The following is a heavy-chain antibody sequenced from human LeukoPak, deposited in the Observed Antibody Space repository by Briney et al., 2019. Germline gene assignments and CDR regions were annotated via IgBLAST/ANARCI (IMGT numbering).Heavy chain of an antibody. CDR3: ARVRPYCGGDCYSDFYYYYYMDV. CDR1: GYTFTSYY. J-gene: IGHJ6*03. V-gene: IGHV1-46*01. CDR2: INPSGGST. D-gene: IGHD2-21*02. Sequence: ASVKVSCQASGYTFTSYYIHWVRQAPGQGLEGMGLINPSGGSTNYAQKFQGRVTMTRDMSTSTVYMELSSLRSEDTAVYYCARVRPYCGGDCYSDFYYYYYMDVWGKGTTVTISS.